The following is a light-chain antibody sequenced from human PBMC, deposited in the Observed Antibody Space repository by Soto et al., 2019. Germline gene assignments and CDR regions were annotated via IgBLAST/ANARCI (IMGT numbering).Light chain of an antibody. V-gene: IGKV1-9*01. CDR3: QQYGSSLTWT. CDR2: GAS. CDR1: QGITSY. J-gene: IGKJ1*01. Sequence: DIQLTQSPSFLSASVGDRVTFTCRASQGITSYLAWYQQKPGKAPKLLIYGASTLQSGVPSRFSGSGSGTDFTLTISGLEPEDFAVYYCQQYGSSLTWTFGQGTKVDIK.